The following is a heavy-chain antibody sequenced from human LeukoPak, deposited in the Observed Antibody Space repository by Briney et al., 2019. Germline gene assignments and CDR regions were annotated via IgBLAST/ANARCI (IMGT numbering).Heavy chain of an antibody. D-gene: IGHD3-22*01. CDR1: GGSISSYY. J-gene: IGHJ6*02. CDR3: ARQRRSDSYYYYYDMDV. CDR2: IYYSGST. V-gene: IGHV4-59*08. Sequence: SETLSLTCTVSGGSISSYYWSWIRQPPGKGLEWIGYIYYSGSTNYNPSLKSRVTISVDTSKNQFSLKLSSVTAADTAVYYCARQRRSDSYYYYYDMDVWGQGTTVTVSS.